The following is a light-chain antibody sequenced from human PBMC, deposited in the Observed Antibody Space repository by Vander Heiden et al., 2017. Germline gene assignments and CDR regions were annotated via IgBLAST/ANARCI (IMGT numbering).Light chain of an antibody. CDR2: GAS. CDR1: QTVNKY. J-gene: IGKJ5*01. Sequence: EIVMTQSPATLSVSPGERATLSCRASQTVNKYLAWYQQKPGQAPRLLIYGASTRATGIPARFSGSGSGTEFTLTISSLQSEDSAVYYCQQYDSWPRFGQGTRLEIK. V-gene: IGKV3-15*01. CDR3: QQYDSWPR.